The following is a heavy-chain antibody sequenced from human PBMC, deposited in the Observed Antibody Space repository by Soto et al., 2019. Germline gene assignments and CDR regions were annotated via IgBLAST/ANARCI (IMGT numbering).Heavy chain of an antibody. Sequence: PGGSLRLSCAASGFTFSSYGMHWVRQAPGKGLEWVAVISYDGSNKYYADSVKGRFAISRDNSKSTLSLQMNSLRAEDTAVYYCAKVRSIWGSYRKPLDYWGQGTLVTVSS. D-gene: IGHD3-16*01. J-gene: IGHJ4*02. V-gene: IGHV3-30*18. CDR3: AKVRSIWGSYRKPLDY. CDR1: GFTFSSYG. CDR2: ISYDGSNK.